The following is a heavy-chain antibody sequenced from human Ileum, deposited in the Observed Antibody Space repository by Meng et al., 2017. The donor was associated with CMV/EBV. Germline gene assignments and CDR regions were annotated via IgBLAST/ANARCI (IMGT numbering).Heavy chain of an antibody. CDR2: INTSAAHP. D-gene: IGHD2-21*01. CDR3: TRGGEVHSAKFDY. CDR1: GYSFTTCG. J-gene: IGHJ4*02. V-gene: IGHV7-4-1*02. Sequence: KTSGYSFTTCGINWVREAPGQRLEWMGWINTSAAHPTYAQGFTGRFVFSLDTSVSTAYLQISSLRAEDTAVYYCTRGGEVHSAKFDYWVQGTLVTVSS.